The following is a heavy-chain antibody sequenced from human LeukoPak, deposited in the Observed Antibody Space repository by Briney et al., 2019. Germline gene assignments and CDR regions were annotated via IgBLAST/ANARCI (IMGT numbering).Heavy chain of an antibody. CDR3: AREKIAARRRGIHGPNNWFDP. V-gene: IGHV4-34*01. D-gene: IGHD6-6*01. J-gene: IGHJ5*02. CDR1: GGSFSGYY. CDR2: INHSGST. Sequence: SETLSLTCAVYGGSFSGYYWSWIRQPPGKGLEWIGEINHSGSTNYNPSLKSRVTISVDTSKNQFSLKLSSVTAADTAVYYCAREKIAARRRGIHGPNNWFDPWGQGTLVTVSS.